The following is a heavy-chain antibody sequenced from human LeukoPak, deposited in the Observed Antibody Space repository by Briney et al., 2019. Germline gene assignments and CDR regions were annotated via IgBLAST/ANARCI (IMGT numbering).Heavy chain of an antibody. CDR2: IKWNGGST. Sequence: PGGSLRLSCAASGFTFGDYGMSWVRQAPGTGLEWVSGIKWNGGSTGYADSVKGRFTTSRDNAKNSLYLQMNSLRAEDTALYYCASGYNSVGGYYFDYWGQGILVTVSS. V-gene: IGHV3-20*04. CDR1: GFTFGDYG. J-gene: IGHJ4*02. CDR3: ASGYNSVGGYYFDY. D-gene: IGHD2-15*01.